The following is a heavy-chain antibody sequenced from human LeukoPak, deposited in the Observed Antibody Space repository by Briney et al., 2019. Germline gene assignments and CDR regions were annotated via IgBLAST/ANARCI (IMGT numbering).Heavy chain of an antibody. CDR1: GDSFSRCSYY. CDR3: ARYYDSTGSFDY. Sequence: SETLTLTCTVSGDSFSRCSYYWPRIRQPPGKGLEWIVYIYYIGTTNYNPSLRSPLTTSVDTSKNQFSLRLSSVVAADTAVYYCARYYDSTGSFDYGGRGPLVTVS. J-gene: IGHJ4*02. D-gene: IGHD3-22*01. CDR2: IYYIGTT. V-gene: IGHV4-61*01.